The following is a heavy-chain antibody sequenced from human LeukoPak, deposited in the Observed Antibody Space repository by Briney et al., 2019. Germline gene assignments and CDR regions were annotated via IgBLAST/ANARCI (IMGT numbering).Heavy chain of an antibody. V-gene: IGHV3-23*01. CDR3: AKPISGGLAVTADWFAP. CDR1: GFAFSFFA. CDR2: INANSGTR. J-gene: IGHJ5*01. D-gene: IGHD6-19*01. Sequence: GSLTLSCEASGFAFSFFAMSWLRQAPGKGLEWVSTINANSGTRSYAASVRGRFTITRDNSKNTLYLQLNTLRADDTAVYYCAKPISGGLAVTADWFAPWGQGNLVVVSS.